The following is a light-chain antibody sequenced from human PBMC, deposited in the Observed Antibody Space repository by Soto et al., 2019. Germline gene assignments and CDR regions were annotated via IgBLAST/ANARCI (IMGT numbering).Light chain of an antibody. Sequence: DIHMTQSPSTLSASVGDRVTITCRASQNINSWLAWYQQKPGKAPKLLIYHASNLQSGVPSRFSGSGSGTEFTLTISSLQPDDFATYYCQQYNSYSFGQGTKVDIK. CDR2: HAS. CDR1: QNINSW. CDR3: QQYNSYS. V-gene: IGKV1-5*01. J-gene: IGKJ1*01.